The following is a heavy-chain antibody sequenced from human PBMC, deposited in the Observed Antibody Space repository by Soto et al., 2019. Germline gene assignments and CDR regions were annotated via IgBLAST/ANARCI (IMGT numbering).Heavy chain of an antibody. V-gene: IGHV1-18*01. CDR2: IXTYNGXK. D-gene: IGHD4-17*01. J-gene: IGHJ3*02. CDR3: AMGSTVKGDFDI. CDR1: GYTFTSYA. Sequence: XVKVFCKASGYTFTSYAMHWVRQAPGQGLEWMGWIXTYNGXKNHEQKLQGXXTMNTDTSXRTAKMEMRSLRYDDTDVYYCAMGSTVKGDFDIWGKGTMVTV.